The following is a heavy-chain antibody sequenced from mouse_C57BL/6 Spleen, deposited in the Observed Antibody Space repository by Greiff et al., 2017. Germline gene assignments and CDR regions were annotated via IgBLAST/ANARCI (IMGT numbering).Heavy chain of an antibody. J-gene: IGHJ4*01. CDR1: GYTFTSYW. Sequence: VQLQQSGAELVRPGSSVKLSCKASGYTFTSYWMHWVKQRPIQGLEWIGNIDPSDSETHYNQKFKDKATLTVDKSSSTAYMQLSSLTSEDSAVYYCARGGYDRDYAMDYWGQGTSVTVSS. CDR3: ARGGYDRDYAMDY. D-gene: IGHD2-2*01. CDR2: IDPSDSET. V-gene: IGHV1-52*01.